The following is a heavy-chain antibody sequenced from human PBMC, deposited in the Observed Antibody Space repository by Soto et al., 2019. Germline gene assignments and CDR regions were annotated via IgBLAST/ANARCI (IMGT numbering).Heavy chain of an antibody. J-gene: IGHJ3*02. CDR3: ATAGRAAAGSEAFDI. CDR1: GGSISSGGAY. CDR2: IYYSGIT. Sequence: SETLSLTCTVSGGSISSGGAYWSWIRQHPGQGLEWIGYIYYSGITHYNPSLKSRVTISVDTSKNQFSLKLSSVTAADTAVYYCATAGRAAAGSEAFDIWGQGTMVTVSS. D-gene: IGHD6-13*01. V-gene: IGHV4-31*03.